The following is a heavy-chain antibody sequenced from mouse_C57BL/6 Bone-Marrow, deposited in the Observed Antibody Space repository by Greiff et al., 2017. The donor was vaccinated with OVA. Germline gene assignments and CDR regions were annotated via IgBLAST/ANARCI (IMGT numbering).Heavy chain of an antibody. J-gene: IGHJ2*01. CDR3: ARLEANLNLY. CDR1: GYTFTSYG. CDR2: IYPRSGNT. V-gene: IGHV1-81*01. D-gene: IGHD1-1*02. Sequence: LVESGAELARPGASVKLSCKASGYTFTSYGISWVKQRTGQGLEWIGEIYPRSGNTYYNEKFKGKATLTADKSSSTAYMELRSLTSEDSAVYFCARLEANLNLYWGQGTTLTVSS.